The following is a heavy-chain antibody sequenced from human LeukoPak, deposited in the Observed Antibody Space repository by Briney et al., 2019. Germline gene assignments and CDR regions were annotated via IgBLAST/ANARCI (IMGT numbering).Heavy chain of an antibody. CDR1: GFTFSSYS. CDR3: ASGQLGNSFDY. V-gene: IGHV3-21*01. D-gene: IGHD6-13*01. Sequence: GGSLRLSCAASGFTFSSYSMNWVRQAPGKGLEWVSSISSSSSYIYYADSVKGRFTISRDNAKNSLYLQMNSLRAEDTAVYYCASGQLGNSFDYWGQGTLATVSS. J-gene: IGHJ4*02. CDR2: ISSSSSYI.